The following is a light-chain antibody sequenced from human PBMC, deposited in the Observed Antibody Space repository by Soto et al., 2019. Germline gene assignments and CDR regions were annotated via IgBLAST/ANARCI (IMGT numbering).Light chain of an antibody. CDR2: GAS. CDR1: QSITGNS. J-gene: IGKJ4*01. Sequence: EKVLTQSPGTLSLSPGERATLPCRASQSITGNSLAWYQQKPGRPPRLLINGASSRATGVPDRFSGTGSGSDFTLIISRLEPEDFAVYYCQQYDRSPLTFGGGTKVDIK. V-gene: IGKV3-20*01. CDR3: QQYDRSPLT.